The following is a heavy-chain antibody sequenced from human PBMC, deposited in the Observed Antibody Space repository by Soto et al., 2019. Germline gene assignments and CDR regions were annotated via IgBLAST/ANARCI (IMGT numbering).Heavy chain of an antibody. V-gene: IGHV4-34*01. D-gene: IGHD3-10*01. CDR2: INHSGTV. CDR1: GGAFNGYY. J-gene: IGHJ4*02. Sequence: QVHLQKWGAGLLKPSETLSLTCAVNGGAFNGYYWTWIRQSPGKGLQWIGEINHSGTVDYNPSLKRRVTFSIDTSKKQFSLTLTSVTAADTAVYYCARAGAALVRGSIGGFDYWGQGTLVTVSS. CDR3: ARAGAALVRGSIGGFDY.